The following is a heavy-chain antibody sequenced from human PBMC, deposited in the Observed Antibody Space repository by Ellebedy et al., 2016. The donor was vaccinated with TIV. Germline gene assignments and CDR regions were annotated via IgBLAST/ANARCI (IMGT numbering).Heavy chain of an antibody. CDR1: GYSFYGYW. Sequence: GESLKISCQGSGYSFYGYWIGWVRQMPGKGLEWMGIIYPGDSDTRYSPSFQGHVTISADKSISTAYLQWSSLKASDTAMYYCARLSTTGTTVTFDIWGQGTMVTVSS. D-gene: IGHD1-1*01. CDR3: ARLSTTGTTVTFDI. CDR2: IYPGDSDT. V-gene: IGHV5-51*01. J-gene: IGHJ3*02.